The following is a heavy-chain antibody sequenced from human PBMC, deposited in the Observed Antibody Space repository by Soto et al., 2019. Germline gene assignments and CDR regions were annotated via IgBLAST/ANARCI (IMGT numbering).Heavy chain of an antibody. Sequence: GSGPTLVNPTETLTLTCTVSGFSLTTGKMGVSWIRQPPGKALEWLAHIFSDNERSYSTSLQGRLTISKDTSGSQVVLSMTNVDPVDTATYYCARMNVDSYQFYYAMDVWGQGTTVTV. CDR3: ARMNVDSYQFYYAMDV. CDR2: IFSDNER. CDR1: GFSLTTGKMG. D-gene: IGHD4-17*01. J-gene: IGHJ6*02. V-gene: IGHV2-26*01.